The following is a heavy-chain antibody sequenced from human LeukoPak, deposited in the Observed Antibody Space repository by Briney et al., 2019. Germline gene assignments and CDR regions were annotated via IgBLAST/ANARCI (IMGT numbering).Heavy chain of an antibody. CDR1: GFTFDDFG. J-gene: IGHJ4*02. V-gene: IGHV3-20*04. Sequence: PGGSLRLSCAASGFTFDDFGMTWVRQAPGKGLEWVSGINWNGGSTAYADSVKGRFTISRDNAKNSLYLQMNSLRAEDTAVYYCATNGDGYPDYWGQGTLVTVSS. D-gene: IGHD5-24*01. CDR2: INWNGGST. CDR3: ATNGDGYPDY.